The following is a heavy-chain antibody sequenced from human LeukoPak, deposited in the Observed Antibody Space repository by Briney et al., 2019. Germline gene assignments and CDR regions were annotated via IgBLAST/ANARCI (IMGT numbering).Heavy chain of an antibody. J-gene: IGHJ4*02. CDR1: GYTFTSYY. CDR3: ARVEPRAAAGLELPDY. D-gene: IGHD6-13*01. V-gene: IGHV1-46*01. CDR2: INSSGGST. Sequence: GASVKVSCKASGYTFTSYYMHWVRQAPGQGLEWMGIINSSGGSTSYAQKFQGRVTMTRDTSTSTVYMELSSLRSEDTAVYYCARVEPRAAAGLELPDYWGQGTLVTVSP.